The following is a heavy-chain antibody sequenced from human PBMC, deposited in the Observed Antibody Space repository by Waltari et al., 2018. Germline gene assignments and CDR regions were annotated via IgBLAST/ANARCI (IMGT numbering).Heavy chain of an antibody. V-gene: IGHV1-3*01. CDR1: GYTFTSYA. CDR3: ARVEGAAGLDI. Sequence: QVQLVQSGAEVKKPGASVQVSCKASGYTFTSYAMPWVCQAPGQRLEWMGWINAGNGNTKYTQKFKGRVTITRDTSASTAYMELSSLRSEDTAVYDCARVEGAAGLDIWGQGTMVTVSS. J-gene: IGHJ3*02. CDR2: INAGNGNT. D-gene: IGHD3-16*01.